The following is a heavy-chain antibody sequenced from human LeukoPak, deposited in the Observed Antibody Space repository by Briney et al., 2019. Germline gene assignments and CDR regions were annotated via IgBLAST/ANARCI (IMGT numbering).Heavy chain of an antibody. CDR2: IYYSGST. CDR3: ARRHVQYSSSSDPYYFDY. J-gene: IGHJ4*02. Sequence: SETLSLTCTVSGDSISSSNSYWGWIRQPPGKGLVWIGSIYYSGSTNYNPSLKSRVTISVDTSKNQFSLKLSSVTAADTAVYYCARRHVQYSSSSDPYYFDYWGQGTLVTVSS. CDR1: GDSISSSNSY. D-gene: IGHD6-6*01. V-gene: IGHV4-39*07.